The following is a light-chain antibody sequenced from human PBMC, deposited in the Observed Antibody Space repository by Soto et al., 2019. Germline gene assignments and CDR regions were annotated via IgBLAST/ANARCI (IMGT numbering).Light chain of an antibody. Sequence: DIQMTQSPSSLSASVGDRVTITCRASQGISNYLAWYQQKPGKVPKLLIYAASTLQSGVPSRFSGSGSGTDYNVTISSLQPEDVATSYCQKYNSAPWTFGQGTKVEIK. CDR3: QKYNSAPWT. CDR1: QGISNY. V-gene: IGKV1-27*01. CDR2: AAS. J-gene: IGKJ1*01.